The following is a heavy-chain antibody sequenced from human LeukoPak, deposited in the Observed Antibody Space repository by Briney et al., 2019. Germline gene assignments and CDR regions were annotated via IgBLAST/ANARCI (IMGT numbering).Heavy chain of an antibody. CDR2: IYYNGST. CDR3: ARAGGNNFFDY. V-gene: IGHV4-31*11. CDR1: GGSISSGGYS. D-gene: IGHD1-26*01. Sequence: SETLSLTCAVSGGSISSGGYSWSWIRQHPGKGLEWIGYIYYNGSTYYNPSLKSRVTISVDTSKNQFSLKLSSVTAADTAVYCCARAGGNNFFDYWGQGTLVTVSS. J-gene: IGHJ4*02.